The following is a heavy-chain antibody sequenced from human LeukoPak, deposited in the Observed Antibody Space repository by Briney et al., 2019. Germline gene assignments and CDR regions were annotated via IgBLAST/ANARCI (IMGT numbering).Heavy chain of an antibody. V-gene: IGHV3-11*04. CDR3: ARVVSYYYYYMDV. CDR1: GFTFSDYY. Sequence: SGGSLRLSCAASGFTFSDYYMSWIRQAPGKGLEWVSYISSSGSTIYYADSVKGRFTISRDNAKNSLYLQMNSLRAEDTAVYYCARVVSYYYYYMDVWGKGTTVTISS. D-gene: IGHD4-23*01. J-gene: IGHJ6*03. CDR2: ISSSGSTI.